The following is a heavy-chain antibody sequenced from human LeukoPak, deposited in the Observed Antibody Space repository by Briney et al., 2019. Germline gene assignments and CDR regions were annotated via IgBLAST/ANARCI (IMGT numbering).Heavy chain of an antibody. V-gene: IGHV6-1*01. CDR1: GDFVSSNSGA. CDR3: ARDHCTTSSCRNWFAP. D-gene: IGHD2-2*01. J-gene: IGHJ5*01. Sequence: PSQTLSLTCGVSGDFVSSNSGAWNWIRQTPSRGLEWLGRAYFRTKWYKEHAVSVQSRITIDADTSKNQFILQLKSVTPDDTAVYYCARDHCTTSSCRNWFAPWGQGTLVTVSS. CDR2: AYFRTKWYK.